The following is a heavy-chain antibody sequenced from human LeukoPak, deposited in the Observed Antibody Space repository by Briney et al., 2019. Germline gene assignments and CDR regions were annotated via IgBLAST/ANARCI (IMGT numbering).Heavy chain of an antibody. Sequence: PGGSLRLSCAASGLTFSSYAMSWVRQAPGKGLEWVSAISGSGGSTYYADSVKGRFTISRDNSKNTLYLQMNSLRAEDTAVYYCAKTYSSSWYGLAHYFDYWGQGTLVTVSS. V-gene: IGHV3-23*01. CDR1: GLTFSSYA. CDR2: ISGSGGST. CDR3: AKTYSSSWYGLAHYFDY. D-gene: IGHD6-13*01. J-gene: IGHJ4*02.